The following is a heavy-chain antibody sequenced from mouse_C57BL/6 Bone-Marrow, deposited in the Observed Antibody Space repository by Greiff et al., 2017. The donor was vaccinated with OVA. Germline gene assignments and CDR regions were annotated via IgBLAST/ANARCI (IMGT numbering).Heavy chain of an antibody. D-gene: IGHD2-5*01. CDR1: GYTFTDHT. J-gene: IGHJ4*01. CDR2: IYPRDGST. CDR3: ARGGFYSNLYYYDMDY. V-gene: IGHV1-78*01. Sequence: QVQLQQSDAELVKPGASVKISCKVSGYTFTDHTIHWMKQRPEQGLEWIGYIYPRDGSTKYNEKFKGKATLTADKSSSTAYMQLNSLTSEESAVYFCARGGFYSNLYYYDMDYWGQGTSVTVSS.